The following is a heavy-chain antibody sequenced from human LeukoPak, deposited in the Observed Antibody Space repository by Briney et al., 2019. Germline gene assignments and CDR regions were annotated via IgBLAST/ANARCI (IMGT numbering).Heavy chain of an antibody. V-gene: IGHV4-4*07. CDR2: IYTSGST. D-gene: IGHD6-6*01. J-gene: IGHJ4*02. Sequence: SETLSLTCTVSGGSISSYYWSWIRQPAGKGLEWIGRIYTSGSTNYNPSLKSRVTMSVDTSKDQFSLKLSSVTAADTAVYYCARGVYSSSQYYFDYWGQGTLVTVSS. CDR1: GGSISSYY. CDR3: ARGVYSSSQYYFDY.